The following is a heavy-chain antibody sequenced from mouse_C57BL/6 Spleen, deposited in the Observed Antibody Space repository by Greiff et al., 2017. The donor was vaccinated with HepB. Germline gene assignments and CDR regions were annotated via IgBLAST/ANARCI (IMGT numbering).Heavy chain of an antibody. D-gene: IGHD4-1*01. V-gene: IGHV1-81*01. CDR3: ARRGLTGTGAMDY. Sequence: VQLVESGAELARPGASVKLSCKASGYTFTSYGISWVKQRTGQGLEWIGEIYPRSGNTYYNEKFKGKATLTADKSSSTAYMELRSLTSEDSAVYFCARRGLTGTGAMDYWGQGTSVTVSS. CDR1: GYTFTSYG. J-gene: IGHJ4*01. CDR2: IYPRSGNT.